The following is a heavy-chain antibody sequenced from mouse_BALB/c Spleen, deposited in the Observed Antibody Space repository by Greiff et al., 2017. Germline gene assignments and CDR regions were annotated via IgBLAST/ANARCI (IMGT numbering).Heavy chain of an antibody. D-gene: IGHD2-2*01. J-gene: IGHJ4*01. V-gene: IGHV2-9*02. CDR2: IWAGGST. CDR3: AREDYGCDMDD. CDR1: GFSLTSYG. Sequence: QVQLKESGPGLVAPSQCLSITCTVSGFSLTSYGVYWVRQPPGKGLVWLGVIWAGGSTNYNSALMSRLSISKDKSKSQVFLKMNSLQTDDTAIYYCAREDYGCDMDDWGQGTTVTVSS.